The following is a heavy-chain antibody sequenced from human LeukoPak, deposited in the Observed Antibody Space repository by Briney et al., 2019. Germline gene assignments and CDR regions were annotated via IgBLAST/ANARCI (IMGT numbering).Heavy chain of an antibody. CDR3: AREGQSRGYYDSSGSFDY. CDR1: GGSMSSYY. V-gene: IGHV4-59*01. CDR2: IYYSGST. D-gene: IGHD3-22*01. Sequence: PSETLSLTCTVSGGSMSSYYWSWIRQPPGKGLVWIGYIYYSGSTNYNPSLKSRVTISVDTSKNQFSLKLNSVTAADTAVYYCAREGQSRGYYDSSGSFDYWGQGTLVTVSS. J-gene: IGHJ4*02.